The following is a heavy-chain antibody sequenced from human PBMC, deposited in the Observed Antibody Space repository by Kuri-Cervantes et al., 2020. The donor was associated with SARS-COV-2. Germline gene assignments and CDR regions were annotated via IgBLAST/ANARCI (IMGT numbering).Heavy chain of an antibody. V-gene: IGHV3-7*01. D-gene: IGHD1-20*01. J-gene: IGHJ4*02. CDR1: GFTFSSYW. CDR2: IKQDGSEK. Sequence: GESLKISCAASGFTFSSYWMSWVRQTPGKGLEWVANIKQDGSEKYYVDSVKGRFTISRDSAKNSLFLQMDSLRAEDTAFYYCARLRVTGTSQAYFDFWGQGSLVTVSS. CDR3: ARLRVTGTSQAYFDF.